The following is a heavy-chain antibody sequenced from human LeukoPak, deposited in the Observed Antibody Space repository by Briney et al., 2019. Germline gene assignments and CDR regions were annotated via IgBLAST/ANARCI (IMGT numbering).Heavy chain of an antibody. Sequence: GGSLRLSCTASGFTFGDYAMSWFRQAPGKGLEWVGFIRSKAYGGTTEYAASVKGRFTISRDDSKSIAYLQMNSLKTEDTAVYYCTRLGIAVAMDYWGQGTLVTVSS. CDR3: TRLGIAVAMDY. CDR1: GFTFGDYA. CDR2: IRSKAYGGTT. J-gene: IGHJ4*02. D-gene: IGHD6-19*01. V-gene: IGHV3-49*03.